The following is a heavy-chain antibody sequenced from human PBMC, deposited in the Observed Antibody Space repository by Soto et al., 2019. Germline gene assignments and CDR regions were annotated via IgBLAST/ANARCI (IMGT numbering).Heavy chain of an antibody. J-gene: IGHJ4*02. V-gene: IGHV1-46*01. D-gene: IGHD3-22*01. Sequence: ASVKVSCKASGYTFTSYYMHWVRQAPGQGLEWMGIINPSGGSTSYAQKFQGRVTMTRDTSTSTVYMELSSLRSEDTAVHYCARGQDSSGYYRHYFDYWGQGTLVTVSS. CDR2: INPSGGST. CDR3: ARGQDSSGYYRHYFDY. CDR1: GYTFTSYY.